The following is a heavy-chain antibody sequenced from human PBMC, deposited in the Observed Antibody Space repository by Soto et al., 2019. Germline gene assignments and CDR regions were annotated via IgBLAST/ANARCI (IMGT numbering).Heavy chain of an antibody. Sequence: QVQLVRSGTEVKRPGDSVKVSCKASGYTFTGYYVHWVRQDPGQGLEWMGWINPNSGDTYLAQRFQGRVTMNRDTSIGTAYMELRGLTSDDTAEYYCAKGGAIVAAGTRVYLYNAMDVWGQGTTVTVSS. V-gene: IGHV1-2*02. CDR2: INPNSGDT. CDR1: GYTFTGYY. D-gene: IGHD1-26*01. J-gene: IGHJ6*02. CDR3: AKGGAIVAAGTRVYLYNAMDV.